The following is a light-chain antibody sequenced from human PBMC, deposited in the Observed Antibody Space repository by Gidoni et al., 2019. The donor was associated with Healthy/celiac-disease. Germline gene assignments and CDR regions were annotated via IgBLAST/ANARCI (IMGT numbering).Light chain of an antibody. V-gene: IGLV1-40*01. CDR1: SSNIGAGYD. CDR2: GNS. Sequence: QSVLTQPPSVSGAPGQRVTISCTGSSSNIGAGYDVHWYQQLPGTAPKLLIYGNSNRPSGVPDRFSGSKSGTSASLAITGLQAEDEADYYCQSYDSSLSGWVFGGGTTLP. J-gene: IGLJ3*02. CDR3: QSYDSSLSGWV.